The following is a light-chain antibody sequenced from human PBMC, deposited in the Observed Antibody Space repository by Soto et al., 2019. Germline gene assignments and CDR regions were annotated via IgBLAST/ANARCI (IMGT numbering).Light chain of an antibody. CDR3: SSYAGSNNLVV. J-gene: IGLJ2*01. Sequence: QSVLTQPPSASGSPGHSVTISCTGTGSDVGAYNFVSWYQHHPGTAPQALIYEVYKRPSGVPDRFSGSKSGNTASLTVSGFQTEDEADYYCSSYAGSNNLVVFGGGTKLTVL. V-gene: IGLV2-8*01. CDR1: GSDVGAYNF. CDR2: EVY.